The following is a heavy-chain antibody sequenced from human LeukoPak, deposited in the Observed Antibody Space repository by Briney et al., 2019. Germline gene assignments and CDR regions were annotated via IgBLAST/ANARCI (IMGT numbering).Heavy chain of an antibody. Sequence: ASVKVSCKASGYTFSGYYMHWVRQAPGQGLEWMGWINPNSGGTNYAQKFQGRVTMTRDTSISTVYMELSRLRSDDTAVYYCARDSCSSTSCLSIDDYWGQGTLVTVS. D-gene: IGHD2-2*01. CDR1: GYTFSGYY. J-gene: IGHJ4*02. CDR3: ARDSCSSTSCLSIDDY. CDR2: INPNSGGT. V-gene: IGHV1-2*02.